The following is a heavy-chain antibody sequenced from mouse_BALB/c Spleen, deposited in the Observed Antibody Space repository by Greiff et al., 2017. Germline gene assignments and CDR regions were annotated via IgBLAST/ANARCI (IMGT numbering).Heavy chain of an antibody. CDR2: IDPYNGGT. Sequence: EVQLVESGPELVKPGASVKVSCKASGYSFTDYNMYWVKQSHGKSLEWIGYIDPYNGGTSYNQKFKGKATLTVDKSSSTAFMHLNSLTSEDSAVYYCARSSIYYDYEGFYAMDYWGQGTSVTVSS. D-gene: IGHD2-4*01. CDR3: ARSSIYYDYEGFYAMDY. CDR1: GYSFTDYN. J-gene: IGHJ4*01. V-gene: IGHV1S135*01.